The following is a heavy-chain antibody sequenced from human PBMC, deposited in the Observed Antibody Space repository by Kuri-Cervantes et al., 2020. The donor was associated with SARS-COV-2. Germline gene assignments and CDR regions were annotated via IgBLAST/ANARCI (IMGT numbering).Heavy chain of an antibody. V-gene: IGHV1-8*02. D-gene: IGHD6-13*01. J-gene: IGHJ5*02. Sequence: ASVKVSCKASGCTFTSYDINWVRQATGQGLEWMGWMNPNSGNTGYAQKFQGRVTMTRNTSISTAYMELSSLRSEDTAVYYCARARQGSSWYPYWFDPWGQGALVTVSS. CDR1: GCTFTSYD. CDR3: ARARQGSSWYPYWFDP. CDR2: MNPNSGNT.